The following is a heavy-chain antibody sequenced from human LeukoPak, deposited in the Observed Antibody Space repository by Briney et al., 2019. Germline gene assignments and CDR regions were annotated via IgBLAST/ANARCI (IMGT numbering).Heavy chain of an antibody. J-gene: IGHJ4*02. CDR2: IYHSGST. CDR1: GYSISSGYY. D-gene: IGHD3-9*01. CDR3: ARDFDDILTGYSSNDY. V-gene: IGHV4-38-2*02. Sequence: SETLSLTCTVSGYSISSGYYWGWIRQPPGKGLEWIGSIYHSGSTYYNPSPKSRVTISVDTSKNQFSLKLSSVTAADTAVYYCARDFDDILTGYSSNDYWGQGTLVTVSS.